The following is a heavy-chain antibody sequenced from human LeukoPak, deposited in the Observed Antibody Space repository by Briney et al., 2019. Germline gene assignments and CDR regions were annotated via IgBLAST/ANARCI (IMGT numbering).Heavy chain of an antibody. CDR1: GVTFSSYA. D-gene: IGHD6-19*01. J-gene: IGHJ4*02. CDR2: ISGSGGIT. CDR3: AITTTGYSSGRYPGWPVDY. V-gene: IGHV3-23*01. Sequence: GGSLRLSCAASGVTFSSYAIYCVRQAPGKGLEWVTGISGSGGITYFPVPVKGRFTISRDNSKNTVYLQMNSLRVEDTAVYYCAITTTGYSSGRYPGWPVDYWGQGTLVTVSS.